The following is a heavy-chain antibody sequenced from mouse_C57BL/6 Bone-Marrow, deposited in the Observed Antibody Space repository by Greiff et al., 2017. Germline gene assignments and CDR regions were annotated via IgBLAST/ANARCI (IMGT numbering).Heavy chain of an antibody. J-gene: IGHJ2*01. D-gene: IGHD1-1*01. CDR2: IYPSGSET. V-gene: IGHV1-61*01. CDR3: ARATTVPSLYFDY. CDR1: GYTFTSYW. Sequence: VQLQQPGAELVRPGSSVKLSCKASGYTFTSYWMDWVKQRPGQGLEWIGNIYPSGSETHYNQQFKDKATLTVDKSSSTAYMQLSSLTSADSAVYYCARATTVPSLYFDYWGQGTTLTVSS.